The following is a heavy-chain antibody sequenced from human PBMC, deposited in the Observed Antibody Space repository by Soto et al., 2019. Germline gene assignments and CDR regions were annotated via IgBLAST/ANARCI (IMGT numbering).Heavy chain of an antibody. CDR2: IGGSGSTT. V-gene: IGHV3-23*01. CDR3: AKDRPSRNSGYDFEADY. CDR1: GFTFSGYA. J-gene: IGHJ4*02. D-gene: IGHD5-12*01. Sequence: GGSLRLSCAAAGFTFSGYAMSWVRQAPGKGLEWVSYIGGSGSTTYYADSVKGRFTISRDNSKNTVDLQMNSLRAEDTAVYYCAKDRPSRNSGYDFEADYWGQGTLVTVSS.